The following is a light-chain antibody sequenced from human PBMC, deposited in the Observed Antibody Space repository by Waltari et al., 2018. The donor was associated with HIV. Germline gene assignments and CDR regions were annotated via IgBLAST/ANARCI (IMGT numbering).Light chain of an antibody. Sequence: QSTLTQPPSASGSPGQSVTIPCPGTRRDIGGYNSVSWYQQHPGKAPKLIMTEVTKRPSGVPDRFSGSKSGNTASLTVSGLQADDEALYYCSSFAPTNKFYVLFGGGTTLTVL. CDR2: EVT. CDR3: SSFAPTNKFYVL. J-gene: IGLJ2*01. CDR1: RRDIGGYNS. V-gene: IGLV2-8*01.